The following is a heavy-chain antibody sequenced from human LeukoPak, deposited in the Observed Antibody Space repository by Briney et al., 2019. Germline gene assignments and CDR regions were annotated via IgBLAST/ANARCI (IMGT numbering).Heavy chain of an antibody. Sequence: ASVKVSCKASGYTFTSYYMHWVRQAPGQGLEWMGIINPSGGSTSYAQKFQGRVTMTRDTSTSTVYMGLSSLRSEDTAVYYCASMNITMVRGVSVFNWFDPWGQGTLVTVSS. V-gene: IGHV1-46*01. CDR2: INPSGGST. D-gene: IGHD3-10*01. J-gene: IGHJ5*02. CDR1: GYTFTSYY. CDR3: ASMNITMVRGVSVFNWFDP.